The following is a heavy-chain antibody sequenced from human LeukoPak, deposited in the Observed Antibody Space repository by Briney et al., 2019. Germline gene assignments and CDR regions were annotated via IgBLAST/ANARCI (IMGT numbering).Heavy chain of an antibody. J-gene: IGHJ3*02. CDR1: GGSISSGGYS. CDR3: ARDSTPDI. CDR2: IYHSGST. D-gene: IGHD3-3*02. Sequence: PSQTLSLTCAVSGGSISSGGYSWTWIRQPPGKGLEWIGYIYHSGSTSYNPSLKSRVTISVDRSRNQFSLKLSSVTAADTAVYYCARDSTPDIWGQGTMVTVSS. V-gene: IGHV4-30-2*01.